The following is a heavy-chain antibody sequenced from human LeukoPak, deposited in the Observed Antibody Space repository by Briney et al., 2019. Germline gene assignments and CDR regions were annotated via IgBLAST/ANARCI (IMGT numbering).Heavy chain of an antibody. Sequence: LRLSCAASGFTFSSNYMNWVRQHPGKGLEWIGYIYYSGSTYYNPSLKSRVTISVDTSKNQFSLKLSSVTAADTAVYYCARNWPGGYYFDYWGQGTLVTVSS. J-gene: IGHJ4*02. D-gene: IGHD1-1*01. CDR1: GFTFSSNY. CDR2: IYYSGST. CDR3: ARNWPGGYYFDY. V-gene: IGHV4-31*02.